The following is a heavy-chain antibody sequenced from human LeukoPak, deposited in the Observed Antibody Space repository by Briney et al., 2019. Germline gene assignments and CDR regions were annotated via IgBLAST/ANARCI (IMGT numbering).Heavy chain of an antibody. CDR1: GFPFRSYG. CDR3: AKDGLIYGDYVGYFDY. V-gene: IGHV3-30*18. CDR2: ISYDGSNK. J-gene: IGHJ4*02. D-gene: IGHD4-17*01. Sequence: QSGGSLRLSCAASGFPFRSYGMHWVRQAPGKGLEWVAVISYDGSNKYYADSVKGRFTISRDNSKNTLYLQMNSLRAEDTAVYYCAKDGLIYGDYVGYFDYWGQGTLVTVSS.